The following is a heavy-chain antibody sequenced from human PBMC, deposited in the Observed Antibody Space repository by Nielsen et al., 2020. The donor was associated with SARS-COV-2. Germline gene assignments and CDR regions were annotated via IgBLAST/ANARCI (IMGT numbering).Heavy chain of an antibody. Sequence: GESLKISCAASGFTFSRHAMSWVRQAPGKGLEWASSVSGSGDETYYIDSVRGRFTIARDDSKNTLYLQMNSLRAEDTARYYCARGFTGVVILPFEYWGQGTPVTVSS. V-gene: IGHV3-23*01. D-gene: IGHD3-3*01. CDR3: ARGFTGVVILPFEY. CDR1: GFTFSRHA. J-gene: IGHJ4*02. CDR2: VSGSGDET.